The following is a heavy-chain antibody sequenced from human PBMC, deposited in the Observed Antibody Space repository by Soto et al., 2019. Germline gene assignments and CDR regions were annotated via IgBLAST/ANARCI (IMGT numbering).Heavy chain of an antibody. D-gene: IGHD6-19*01. CDR3: ARFIAVATAFDY. J-gene: IGHJ4*02. CDR2: INAGNGNT. V-gene: IGHV1-3*01. Sequence: ASVKVSCKASGYTFTSYAMHWVRQAPGQRLEWMGWINAGNGNTKYSQKFQGRVTITRGTSASTAYMELSSLRSEDTAVYYCARFIAVATAFDYWGQGTLVTVSS. CDR1: GYTFTSYA.